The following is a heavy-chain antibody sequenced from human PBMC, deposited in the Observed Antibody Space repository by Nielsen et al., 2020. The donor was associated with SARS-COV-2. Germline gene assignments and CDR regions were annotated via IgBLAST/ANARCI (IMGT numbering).Heavy chain of an antibody. CDR1: GFTFSSYG. D-gene: IGHD6-19*01. J-gene: IGHJ4*02. V-gene: IGHV3-30*03. Sequence: GESLKISCAASGFTFSSYGMHWVRQAPGKGLEWVAVISYDGSNKYYADSVKGRFTISRDNSKNTLYLQMNSLRAEDTAVYYCARLRWLVLEPRLVTNWGQGTLVTVSS. CDR3: ARLRWLVLEPRLVTN. CDR2: ISYDGSNK.